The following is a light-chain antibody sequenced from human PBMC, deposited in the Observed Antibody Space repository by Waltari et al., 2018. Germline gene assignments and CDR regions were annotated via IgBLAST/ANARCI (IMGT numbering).Light chain of an antibody. CDR1: QSVSSN. J-gene: IGKJ1*01. Sequence: EIVMTQSPATLSVSPGERATLSCRASQSVSSNLAWYQRKPGQAPRLLIYGASSRATGIPARFSGSGSGTKFTLTISSLQSEDFAVYYCQQYNDWPPWTFGQGTKVEI. CDR3: QQYNDWPPWT. CDR2: GAS. V-gene: IGKV3-15*01.